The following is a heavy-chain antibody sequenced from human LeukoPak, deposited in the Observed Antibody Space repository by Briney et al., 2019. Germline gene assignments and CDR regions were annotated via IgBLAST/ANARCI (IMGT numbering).Heavy chain of an antibody. CDR2: IYSGGST. J-gene: IGHJ5*02. Sequence: PSETLSLTCAVYGGSFSGYYWSWIRQPPGKGLEWVSVIYSGGSTHYADSVKGRFTISRDNSKNTLYLQMNSLRAEDTAVYYCAGGPKQQLVWGRASNGFDPWGQGTLVTVSS. CDR1: GGSFSGYY. CDR3: AGGPKQQLVWGRASNGFDP. V-gene: IGHV3-66*01. D-gene: IGHD6-13*01.